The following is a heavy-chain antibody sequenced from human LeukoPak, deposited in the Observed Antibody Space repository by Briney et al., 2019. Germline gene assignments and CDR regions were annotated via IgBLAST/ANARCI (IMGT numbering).Heavy chain of an antibody. CDR2: ITDSGEVT. J-gene: IGHJ4*02. D-gene: IGHD5/OR15-5a*01. Sequence: GSLRLSCAASGFTFTTYALSWVRQAPGKGLEWVSGITDSGEVTYYTDSVKGRFTISRDNSKNTLYLQMNSLRAEDTAVYYCANWDSVAAGIDYWGQGTLVTVSS. V-gene: IGHV3-23*01. CDR3: ANWDSVAAGIDY. CDR1: GFTFTTYA.